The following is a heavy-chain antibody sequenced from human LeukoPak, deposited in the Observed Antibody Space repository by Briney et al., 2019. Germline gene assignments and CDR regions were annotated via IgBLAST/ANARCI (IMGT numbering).Heavy chain of an antibody. CDR1: GFTFSSYG. CDR3: AKDGGPSVFDY. D-gene: IGHD3-16*01. CDR2: ISGSGGST. Sequence: GGSLRLSCAASGFTFSSYGMSWVRQAPGKGLEWASAISGSGGSTYYADSVKGRFTISRDNSKNTLYLQMNSLRAEDTAVYYCAKDGGPSVFDYWGQGTLVTVSS. J-gene: IGHJ4*02. V-gene: IGHV3-23*01.